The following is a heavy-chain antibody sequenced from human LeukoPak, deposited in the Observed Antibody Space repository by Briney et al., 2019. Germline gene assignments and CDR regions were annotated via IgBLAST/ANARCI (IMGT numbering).Heavy chain of an antibody. D-gene: IGHD1-26*01. CDR1: GFTFSSYA. CDR3: ARDPEVYIVGATTYFDY. J-gene: IGHJ4*02. CDR2: ISYDGSNK. V-gene: IGHV3-30-3*01. Sequence: GRSLRLSCAASGFTFSSYAMHWVRQAPGKGLEWVAIISYDGSNKYYADSVKGRFTISRDNSKNTLYLQMNNLRAEDTAMYYCARDPEVYIVGATTYFDYWGQGTLVTVSS.